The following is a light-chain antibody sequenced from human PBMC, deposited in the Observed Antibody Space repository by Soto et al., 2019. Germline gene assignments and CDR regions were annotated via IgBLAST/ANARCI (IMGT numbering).Light chain of an antibody. CDR2: AAS. CDR3: QQSYRTPRT. J-gene: IGKJ1*01. Sequence: DIQMTQSPSALSASVGDRVTITCRASQSISSYLNWYQQKPGKAPKLLIYAASSWQSGVPSRFSGSVSGTDFTLTISRLQPEDVATYDCQQSYRTPRTFGQGTKV. CDR1: QSISSY. V-gene: IGKV1-39*01.